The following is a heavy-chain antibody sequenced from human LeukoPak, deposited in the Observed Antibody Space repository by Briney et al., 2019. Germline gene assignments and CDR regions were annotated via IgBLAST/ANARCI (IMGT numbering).Heavy chain of an antibody. D-gene: IGHD6-13*01. Sequence: GGSLRLSCAVSGFTFTDYWMNWVRQAPGKGLEWVASIRQDGGEKSYVDSVKGRFTISRDNAKSSLYLQINSLRAEDTAVYYCARDGTAAGLYFDLWGQGTLVTVSS. J-gene: IGHJ4*01. CDR2: IRQDGGEK. CDR1: GFTFTDYW. V-gene: IGHV3-7*01. CDR3: ARDGTAAGLYFDL.